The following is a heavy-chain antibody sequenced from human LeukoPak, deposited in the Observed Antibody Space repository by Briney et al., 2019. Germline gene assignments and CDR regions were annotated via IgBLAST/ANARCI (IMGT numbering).Heavy chain of an antibody. V-gene: IGHV1-2*04. CDR1: GYTFTGYY. CDR3: ARDRYGDYGLNSYYGMDV. CDR2: INPNSGGT. Sequence: ASVKVSCKASGYTFTGYYMHWVRQAPGQGLEWMGWINPNSGGTNYAQKFQGWVTMTRDTSISTAYMGLSRLRSDDTAVYYCARDRYGDYGLNSYYGMDVWGQGTTVTVSS. J-gene: IGHJ6*02. D-gene: IGHD4-17*01.